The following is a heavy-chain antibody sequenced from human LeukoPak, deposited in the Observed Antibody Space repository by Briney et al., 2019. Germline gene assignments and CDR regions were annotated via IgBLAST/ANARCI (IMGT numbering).Heavy chain of an antibody. Sequence: GESLKISCKGSGYSFNNYWIGWVRQMPGKGLEWMGIIYPGDSDTRYSPSFQGQVTISADKSISTAYLQWSSLKASDTAVYYCARHGYRVSYDSLGYLPPFDYWGQGTLVTVSS. V-gene: IGHV5-51*01. CDR3: ARHGYRVSYDSLGYLPPFDY. J-gene: IGHJ4*02. CDR1: GYSFNNYW. D-gene: IGHD3-22*01. CDR2: IYPGDSDT.